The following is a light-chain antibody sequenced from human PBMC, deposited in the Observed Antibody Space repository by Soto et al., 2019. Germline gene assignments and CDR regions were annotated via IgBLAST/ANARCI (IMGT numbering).Light chain of an antibody. CDR3: QQYGSSLIT. Sequence: EIVMTQSPATLSVSPGERATLSCRASQSVSSDFAWYQQKPGQAPRLLIYGASSRATGIPDRFSGSGSGTDFTLTISRLEPEDFAVYYCQQYGSSLITFGQGTRLEIK. CDR1: QSVSSD. J-gene: IGKJ5*01. CDR2: GAS. V-gene: IGKV3-20*01.